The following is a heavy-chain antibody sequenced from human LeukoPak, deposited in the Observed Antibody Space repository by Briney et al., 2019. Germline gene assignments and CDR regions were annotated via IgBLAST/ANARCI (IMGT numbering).Heavy chain of an antibody. V-gene: IGHV5-51*01. J-gene: IGHJ3*02. CDR1: GYSFTSYW. CDR2: IYPGDSDT. CDR3: ARHQRLTGDSLASFDI. D-gene: IGHD7-27*01. Sequence: GESLKISCKGSGYSFTSYWIGWVRQMPGKGLEWMGIIYPGDSDTRYSPSFQGQVTISADKSISTVYLQWSSLKASDTAMYYCARHQRLTGDSLASFDIWGQGTMVTVSS.